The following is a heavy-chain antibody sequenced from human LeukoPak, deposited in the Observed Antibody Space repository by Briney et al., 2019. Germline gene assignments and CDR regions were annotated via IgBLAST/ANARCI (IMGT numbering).Heavy chain of an antibody. Sequence: GGSLRLSCAASGFTFSSYGMSWVRQAPGKGLEWVSAISGSGGSTYYADSVKGRFTISRDNSKNTLYLQMNSLRAEDTAVYYCAKEAERLWFGPRFFDYWGQGTLVTVSS. V-gene: IGHV3-23*01. J-gene: IGHJ4*02. CDR3: AKEAERLWFGPRFFDY. CDR2: ISGSGGST. CDR1: GFTFSSYG. D-gene: IGHD3-10*01.